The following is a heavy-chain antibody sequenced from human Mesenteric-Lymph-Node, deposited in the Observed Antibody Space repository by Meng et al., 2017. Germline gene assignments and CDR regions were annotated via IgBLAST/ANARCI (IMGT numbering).Heavy chain of an antibody. J-gene: IGHJ3*02. Sequence: SETLSLTCTVSGGSISSSSYYWGWIRQPPGKGLEWIGSIYYSGSTYYNPSLKSRVTISVDTSKNQFSLKLSSVTAADTAVYYCATHYYDSSGYLGDGGHHDAFDIWGQGTMVTVSS. CDR1: GGSISSSSYY. D-gene: IGHD3-22*01. CDR3: ATHYYDSSGYLGDGGHHDAFDI. V-gene: IGHV4-39*07. CDR2: IYYSGST.